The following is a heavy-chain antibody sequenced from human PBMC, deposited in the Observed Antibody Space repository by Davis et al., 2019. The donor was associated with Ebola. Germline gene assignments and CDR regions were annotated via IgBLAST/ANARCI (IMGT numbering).Heavy chain of an antibody. V-gene: IGHV4-39*07. Sequence: SFTSYWIGWIRQPPGKGLEWIGSIYYSGSTYYNPSLKSRVTISVDTSKNQFSLKLSSVTAADTAVYYCARLKADGDYGVDYWGQGTLVTVSS. CDR2: IYYSGST. CDR3: ARLKADGDYGVDY. CDR1: SFTSYW. J-gene: IGHJ4*02. D-gene: IGHD4-17*01.